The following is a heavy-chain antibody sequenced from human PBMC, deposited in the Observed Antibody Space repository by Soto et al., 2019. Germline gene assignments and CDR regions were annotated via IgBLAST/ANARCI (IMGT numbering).Heavy chain of an antibody. CDR1: GYTFTSYH. Sequence: QVQLVQSGAEVKKPGASVKVSCKTSGYTFTSYHMSWVRQAPGQGLEWMGWISAYNTNTNSSKKFQGRVTMTTDTFTRTAYMELRSPRSADMAVYYCAGDSPPTDYWGQGTLVTVSS. CDR3: AGDSPPTDY. J-gene: IGHJ4*02. CDR2: ISAYNTNT. V-gene: IGHV1-18*03.